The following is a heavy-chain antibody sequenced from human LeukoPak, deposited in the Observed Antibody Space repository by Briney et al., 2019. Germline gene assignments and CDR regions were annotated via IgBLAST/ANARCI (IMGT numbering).Heavy chain of an antibody. CDR3: ARHDLSQWLPSS. CDR1: GGSLSSSSCY. Sequence: PSETLFLTCTVSGGSLSSSSCYWGWIRQPPGKRLEWIASICSSGSTYYNPSLKSRVTISADTSKNQFSLKVSSETAADTAVYYCARHDLSQWLPSSCGQGTLVTVSS. J-gene: IGHJ5*02. CDR2: ICSSGST. D-gene: IGHD5-12*01. V-gene: IGHV4-39*01.